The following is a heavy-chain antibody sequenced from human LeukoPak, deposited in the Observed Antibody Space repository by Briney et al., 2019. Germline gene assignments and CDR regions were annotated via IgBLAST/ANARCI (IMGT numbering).Heavy chain of an antibody. Sequence: GTSLRLSCATSGFTFRMSGVHWVRQAPGKGLEWVALMSSDGIKSYYADSVKGRFTISRDTSKDIVYLQMNSLSADDTGIYYCAKDHAGSGRAFEYWGQGTLLTVSS. CDR2: MSSDGIKS. CDR3: AKDHAGSGRAFEY. CDR1: GFTFRMSG. V-gene: IGHV3-30*04. D-gene: IGHD3-10*01. J-gene: IGHJ4*02.